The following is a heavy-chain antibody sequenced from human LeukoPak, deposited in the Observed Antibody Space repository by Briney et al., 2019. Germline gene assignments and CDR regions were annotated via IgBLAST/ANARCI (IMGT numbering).Heavy chain of an antibody. V-gene: IGHV5-51*01. CDR1: GYSFTTFW. D-gene: IGHD3-16*02. Sequence: GESLKISCKGSGYSFTTFWIGWVRQMPGKGLEWMGFVYPGDSDTRYSPSFQGQVTISADKSISTAYLQWSSLKASDTAIYYCARHPGVIVPIDYWGQGTLVTVSS. CDR3: ARHPGVIVPIDY. J-gene: IGHJ4*02. CDR2: VYPGDSDT.